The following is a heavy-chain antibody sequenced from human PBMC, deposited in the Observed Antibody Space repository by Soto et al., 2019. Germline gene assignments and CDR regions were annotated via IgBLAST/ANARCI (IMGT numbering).Heavy chain of an antibody. CDR2: ISAYNGNT. CDR1: GYTFTSYG. V-gene: IGHV1-18*01. Sequence: GSLKVSCKASGYTFTSYGISWVRQAPGQGLEWMGWISAYNGNTNYAQKLQGRVTMTTDTSTSTAYMELRSLRSDDTAVYYCAVSRVTTPYYYYYGMDVWGQGTTVTVSS. J-gene: IGHJ6*02. D-gene: IGHD3-22*01. CDR3: AVSRVTTPYYYYYGMDV.